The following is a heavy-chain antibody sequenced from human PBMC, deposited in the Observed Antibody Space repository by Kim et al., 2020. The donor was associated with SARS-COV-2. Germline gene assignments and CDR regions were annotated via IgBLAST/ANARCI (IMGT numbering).Heavy chain of an antibody. Sequence: DAVKGRITNSRDNSKNTMYLQMNSLRAEDTAVYYCARDQSAGYSSSWNDYWGQGTLVTVSS. CDR3: ARDQSAGYSSSWNDY. D-gene: IGHD6-13*01. J-gene: IGHJ4*02. V-gene: IGHV3-30*07.